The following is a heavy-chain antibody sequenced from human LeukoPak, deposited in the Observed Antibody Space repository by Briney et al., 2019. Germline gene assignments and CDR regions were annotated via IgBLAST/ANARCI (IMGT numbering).Heavy chain of an antibody. CDR2: ISGSGGST. CDR3: AKDIEPSTVTTPSGAFDI. Sequence: GGSLRLSCAASGFTFSSYAMSWVRQAPGKGLEWVSAISGSGGSTYYADSVKGRFTISRDNSKNTLYLQMNSLRAEDTALYYCAKDIEPSTVTTPSGAFDIWGQGTMVTVSS. V-gene: IGHV3-23*01. CDR1: GFTFSSYA. D-gene: IGHD4-17*01. J-gene: IGHJ3*02.